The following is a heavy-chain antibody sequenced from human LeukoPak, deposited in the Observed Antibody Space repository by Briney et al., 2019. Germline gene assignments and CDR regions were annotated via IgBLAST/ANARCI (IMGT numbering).Heavy chain of an antibody. CDR2: IIPIFGTA. CDR3: ARGPIAAAGDFDY. D-gene: IGHD6-13*01. V-gene: IGHV1-69*05. J-gene: IGHJ4*02. Sequence: RASVKVSCKASGGTFSSYAISWVRQAPGQGLEWMGGIIPIFGTANYAQKFQGRVTITTDEATSTAHMELSSLRSDDTAVYYCARGPIAAAGDFDYWGQGTLVTVSS. CDR1: GGTFSSYA.